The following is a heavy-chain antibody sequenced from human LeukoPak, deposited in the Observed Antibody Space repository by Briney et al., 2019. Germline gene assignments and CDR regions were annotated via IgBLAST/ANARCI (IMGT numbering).Heavy chain of an antibody. V-gene: IGHV3-43*01. J-gene: IGHJ1*01. D-gene: IGHD3-10*01. CDR2: ISWDGGST. CDR1: GFTFDDYT. Sequence: PGGSLRLSCAASGFTFDDYTMHWVRQAPGKGLEWVSLISWDGGSTYYADSVKGRFTISRDNAKNSLYLQMNSLRVEDTAVYYCAGPLGSPYFHHWGQGTLVTVSS. CDR3: AGPLGSPYFHH.